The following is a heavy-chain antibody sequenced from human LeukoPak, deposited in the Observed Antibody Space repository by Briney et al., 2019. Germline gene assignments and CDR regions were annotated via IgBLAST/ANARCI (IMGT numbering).Heavy chain of an antibody. CDR1: GGSINSDF. CDR3: AKLSSGWNYFDY. Sequence: PSETLSLTCTVSGGSINSDFWSLIRQPPGKGLEFIGYVSYSGSTNYNTNYNPTLKSRVTMSVDTSTNQFSLKLSSVTAADTAVYYCAKLSSGWNYFDYWGQGTLVTVSS. J-gene: IGHJ4*02. V-gene: IGHV4-59*01. D-gene: IGHD6-19*01. CDR2: VSYSGSTNYNT.